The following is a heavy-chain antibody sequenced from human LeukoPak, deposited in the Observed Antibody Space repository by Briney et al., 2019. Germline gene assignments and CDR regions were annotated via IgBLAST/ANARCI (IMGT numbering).Heavy chain of an antibody. D-gene: IGHD4-17*01. CDR3: ARSAPYGDYVGYYYGMDV. V-gene: IGHV4-30-4*01. CDR1: GGSISRGDYY. CDR2: IYYSGST. Sequence: SQTLSLTCTVSGGSISRGDYYWSWIRQPPGKGLEWIGYIYYSGSTYHNPSLKSRVTISVDTSKNQFSLKLSSVTAADTAVYYCARSAPYGDYVGYYYGMDVWGKGTTVTVSS. J-gene: IGHJ6*04.